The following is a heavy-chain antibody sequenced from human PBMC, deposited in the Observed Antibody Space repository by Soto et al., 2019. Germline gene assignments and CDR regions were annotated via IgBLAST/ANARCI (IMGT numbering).Heavy chain of an antibody. CDR1: GGSISSYY. Sequence: PSETLSLTCTVSGGSISSYYWSWIRQPPGKGLEWIGYIYYSGSTNYNPSLKSRVTISVDTSKNQFSLKLSSVTAADTAVFYCVRHGSGSYLPIDYWGQGTLVTVSS. D-gene: IGHD3-10*01. CDR2: IYYSGST. CDR3: VRHGSGSYLPIDY. V-gene: IGHV4-59*08. J-gene: IGHJ4*02.